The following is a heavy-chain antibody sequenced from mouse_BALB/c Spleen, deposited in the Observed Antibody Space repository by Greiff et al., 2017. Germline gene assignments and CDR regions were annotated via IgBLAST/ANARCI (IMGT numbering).Heavy chain of an antibody. CDR3: ARHGYDYEFAY. CDR2: INSNGGST. V-gene: IGHV5-6-3*01. D-gene: IGHD2-4*01. Sequence: EVKLVESGGGLVQPGGSLKLSCAASGFTFSSYGMSWVRQTPDKRLELVATINSNGGSTYYPDSVKGRFTISRDNAKKTLYLQMSSLRSEDTALYYCARHGYDYEFAYWGQGTLVTVSA. CDR1: GFTFSSYG. J-gene: IGHJ3*01.